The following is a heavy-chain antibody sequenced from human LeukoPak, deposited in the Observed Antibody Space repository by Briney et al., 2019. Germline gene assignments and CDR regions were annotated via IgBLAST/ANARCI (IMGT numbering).Heavy chain of an antibody. J-gene: IGHJ3*02. CDR1: GYTFTNYW. CDR3: ARKFCSSTTCYVAFDM. Sequence: GESLKISCKGSGYTFTNYWIGWVRQMPGKGLEYMGTIYPRDSDTRYSPSFEGQVTISADKSISTAYLQWSSSKASDTAMYFCARKFCSSTTCYVAFDMWGQGTMVTVSS. CDR2: IYPRDSDT. D-gene: IGHD2-2*01. V-gene: IGHV5-51*01.